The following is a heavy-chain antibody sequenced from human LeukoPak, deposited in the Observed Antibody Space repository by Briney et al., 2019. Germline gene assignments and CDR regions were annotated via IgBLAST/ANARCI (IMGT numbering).Heavy chain of an antibody. CDR1: GGSISSGDYY. D-gene: IGHD3-22*01. CDR2: IYYSGST. V-gene: IGHV4-30-4*08. CDR3: AREGSSGYYPYYYMDV. J-gene: IGHJ6*03. Sequence: PSETLSLTCTVSGGSISSGDYYWSWIRQPPGKGLEWIGYIYYSGSTYYNPSLKSRVTISVDTSKNQFSLKLSSVTAADTAVYYCAREGSSGYYPYYYMDVWGKGTTVTVSS.